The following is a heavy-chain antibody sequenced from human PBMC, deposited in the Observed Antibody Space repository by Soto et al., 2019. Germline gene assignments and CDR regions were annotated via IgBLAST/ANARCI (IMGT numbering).Heavy chain of an antibody. Sequence: GASVKVSWKASGYSFIDYYIHWGRQAPGQGFEWMGRFSPKGGGTNYVQKFEGRVTMTWDTSLNTAYMELSSLISDDTAVYYCARPPGYISDWYYFDLWGQGTLVTVSS. D-gene: IGHD3-9*01. V-gene: IGHV1-2*02. CDR1: GYSFIDYY. J-gene: IGHJ4*02. CDR3: ARPPGYISDWYYFDL. CDR2: FSPKGGGT.